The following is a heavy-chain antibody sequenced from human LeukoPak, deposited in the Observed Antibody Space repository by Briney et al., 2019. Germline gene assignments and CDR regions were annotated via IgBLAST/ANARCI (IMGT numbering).Heavy chain of an antibody. V-gene: IGHV3-48*03. Sequence: GGSLRLSCAASGFTFSSYEMNWVRQAPGKGLEWVSYISSSGSIIYYADSVKGRLTISRDNAKNSLYLQMNNLRPEDTAVFYCARGQGYESYYYMDVWGKGTTVSVSS. CDR2: ISSSGSII. D-gene: IGHD2-2*01. CDR1: GFTFSSYE. J-gene: IGHJ6*03. CDR3: ARGQGYESYYYMDV.